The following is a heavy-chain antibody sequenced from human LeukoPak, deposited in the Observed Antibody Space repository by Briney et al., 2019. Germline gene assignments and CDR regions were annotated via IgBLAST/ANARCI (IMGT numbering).Heavy chain of an antibody. CDR1: GFTVSSNY. CDR3: AKERSGVVPAALNY. V-gene: IGHV3-53*01. Sequence: GGSLRLSCAASGFTVSSNYMSWVRQAPGKGLEWVSVIYSGGSTYYADSVKGRFTISRDNSKNTLYLQMNSLRAEDTAVYYCAKERSGVVPAALNYWGQGTLVTVSS. D-gene: IGHD2-2*01. CDR2: IYSGGST. J-gene: IGHJ4*02.